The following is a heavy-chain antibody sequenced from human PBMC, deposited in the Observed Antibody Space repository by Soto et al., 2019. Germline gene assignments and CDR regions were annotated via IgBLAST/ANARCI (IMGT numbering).Heavy chain of an antibody. CDR1: GFTFSSYG. J-gene: IGHJ6*02. V-gene: IGHV3-30*18. Sequence: PGGSLRLSCAASGFTFSSYGMHWVRQAPGKGLEWVAVISYDGSNKYYADSVKGRFTISRDNSKNTLYLQMNSLRAEDTAVYYCAKDREGSSWVYYYYGMDVWGQGTTVTVSS. CDR3: AKDREGSSWVYYYYGMDV. CDR2: ISYDGSNK. D-gene: IGHD6-13*01.